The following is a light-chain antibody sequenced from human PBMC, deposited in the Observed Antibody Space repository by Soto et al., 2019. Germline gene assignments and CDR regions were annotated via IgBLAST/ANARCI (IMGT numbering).Light chain of an antibody. CDR2: GAS. CDR3: HQYGGPRWT. CDR1: QSVVTNS. J-gene: IGKJ1*01. Sequence: EIVLTQSPGTLSLSPGERATLSCRASQSVVTNSLAWYQQKPGQAPRLIIYGASNRATGIPDRFSGRGSGTDFTLTISRLEPEDCAVYYCHQYGGPRWTFGQGTKVDI. V-gene: IGKV3-20*01.